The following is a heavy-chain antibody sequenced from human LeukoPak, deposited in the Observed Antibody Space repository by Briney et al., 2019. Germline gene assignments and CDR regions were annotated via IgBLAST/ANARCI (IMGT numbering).Heavy chain of an antibody. V-gene: IGHV3-23*01. J-gene: IGHJ6*02. CDR1: GFTFGSYA. CDR3: ATRSFYYGMDV. Sequence: GGSLRLSCAASGFTFGSYAMTWVRQAPGKGLDWVSSISDSGGRTFYADSVKGRFTISRDNSKNTVYLQMNSLRDEDTAVYYCATRSFYYGMDVWGQGTTVTVSS. CDR2: ISDSGGRT.